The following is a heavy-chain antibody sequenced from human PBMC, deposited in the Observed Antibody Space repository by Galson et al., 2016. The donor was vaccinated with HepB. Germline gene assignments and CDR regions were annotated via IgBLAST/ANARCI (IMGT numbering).Heavy chain of an antibody. D-gene: IGHD2-2*01. J-gene: IGHJ6*02. CDR1: GGTFSSYA. V-gene: IGHV1-69*01. CDR3: ARDSGVPGSNYYYYYGMDV. CDR2: IIPIFGTA. Sequence: GGTFSSYAISWVRQAPGHGLEWMGGIIPIFGTANYAQNFQGRVTITADESTSTAYMELSSLRSEDTAVYYCARDSGVPGSNYYYYYGMDVWGQGTTVTVSS.